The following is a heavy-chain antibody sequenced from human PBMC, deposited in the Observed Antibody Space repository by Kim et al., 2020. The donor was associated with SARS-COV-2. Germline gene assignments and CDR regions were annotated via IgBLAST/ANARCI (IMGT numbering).Heavy chain of an antibody. D-gene: IGHD5-12*01. CDR1: GGSISSYY. CDR3: AREESIWSGYGRRTYPFD. V-gene: IGHV4-59*01. Sequence: SETLSLTCTVSGGSISSYYWSWIRQPPGKGLEWIGYIYYSGSTNYNPSLKSRVTISVDTSKNQFSLKLSSVTAADTAVYYCAREESIWSGYGRRTYPFD. J-gene: IGHJ4*01. CDR2: IYYSGST.